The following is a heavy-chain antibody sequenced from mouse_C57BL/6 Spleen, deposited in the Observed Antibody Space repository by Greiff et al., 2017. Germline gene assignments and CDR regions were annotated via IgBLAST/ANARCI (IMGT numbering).Heavy chain of an antibody. CDR3: ARNVGFDY. J-gene: IGHJ2*01. CDR2: LWTGGCT. CDR1: GYSFTSYA. Sequence: VMLVESGPGLVAPSPCLSITCTVSGYSFTSYAISWVRQPPGKGLEWLGVLWTGGCTNYNSALKSRLSISKDNSKSRVFLKMNILQTDDTARYYCARNVGFDYWGQGTTLTGSS. V-gene: IGHV2-9-1*01.